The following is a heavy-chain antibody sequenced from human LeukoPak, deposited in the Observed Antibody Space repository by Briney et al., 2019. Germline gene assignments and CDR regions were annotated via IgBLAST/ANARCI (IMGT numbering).Heavy chain of an antibody. CDR1: GGSFSGYY. V-gene: IGHV4-34*01. CDR2: INHSGST. CDR3: ARATIIRGIVVVITAILDY. J-gene: IGHJ4*02. Sequence: PSETLSLTCAVYGGSFSGYYWSWIRQPPGKGLEWIGEINHSGSTNYNPSLKSRVTISVDTSKNQFSPKLSSVTAADTAVYYCARATIIRGIVVVITAILDYWGQGTLVTVSS. D-gene: IGHD3-22*01.